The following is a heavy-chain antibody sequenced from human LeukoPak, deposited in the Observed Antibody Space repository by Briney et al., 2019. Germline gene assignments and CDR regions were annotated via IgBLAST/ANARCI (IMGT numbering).Heavy chain of an antibody. J-gene: IGHJ3*02. D-gene: IGHD3-16*01. CDR3: ARADRMMRAFDI. CDR2: ISHDGSNK. CDR1: GFSFSNHG. V-gene: IGHV3-30*03. Sequence: GGSLRLSCAASGFSFSNHGMHWVRQVPGKGLEWVAFISHDGSNKNYVDSVKGRFTISRDNAKNSLYLQMNSLRAEDTALYYCARADRMMRAFDIWGQGTMVTVSS.